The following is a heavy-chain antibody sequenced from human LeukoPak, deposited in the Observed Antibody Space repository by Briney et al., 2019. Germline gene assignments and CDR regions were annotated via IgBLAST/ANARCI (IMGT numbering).Heavy chain of an antibody. CDR2: INAGNGNT. CDR1: GYTFTSYA. CDR3: ARDPYYGSGISAWFDP. V-gene: IGHV1-3*01. Sequence: ASVKVSCKGSGYTFTSYAMHWVRQAPGQRLEWMGWINAGNGNTNYAQKLQGRVTMTADTSTSTAYMELRSLRSDDTAVYYCARDPYYGSGISAWFDPWGQGTLVTVSS. J-gene: IGHJ5*02. D-gene: IGHD3-10*01.